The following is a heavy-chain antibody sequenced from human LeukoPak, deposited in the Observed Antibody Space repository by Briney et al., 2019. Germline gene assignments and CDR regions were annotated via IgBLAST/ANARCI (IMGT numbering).Heavy chain of an antibody. CDR3: ARDSRGVTQGRGYDY. V-gene: IGHV3-66*01. D-gene: IGHD3-22*01. J-gene: IGHJ4*02. Sequence: GGSLRLSCAASGFTVSSNYMSWVRQAPGKGLEWVSVIYSGGSTYYADSVKGRFTISRDNSKNTLYLQMNSLRAEDTAVYYCARDSRGVTQGRGYDYWGQGTLVTVSS. CDR2: IYSGGST. CDR1: GFTVSSNY.